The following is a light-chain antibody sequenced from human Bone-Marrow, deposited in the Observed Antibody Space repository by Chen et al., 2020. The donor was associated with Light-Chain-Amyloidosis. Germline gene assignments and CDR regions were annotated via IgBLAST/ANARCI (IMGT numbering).Light chain of an antibody. J-gene: IGKJ4*01. CDR1: QSVLSTSNNKNY. CDR3: QQYLSAPLT. CDR2: WAS. V-gene: IGKV4-1*01. Sequence: DIVMTQSPDSLAVSLGERATINCKSTQSVLSTSNNKNYIAWYQQKPGQPPKLLVSWASMRESGVPDRLSGSGSGTDFTLTINSLQAEDVAVYYCQQYLSAPLTFGGGTKVEIK.